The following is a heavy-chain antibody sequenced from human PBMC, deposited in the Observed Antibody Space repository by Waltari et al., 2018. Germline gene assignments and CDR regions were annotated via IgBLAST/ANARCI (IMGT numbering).Heavy chain of an antibody. CDR3: ARSGSYEAYFQH. CDR2: IYTSGST. J-gene: IGHJ1*01. Sequence: QVQLQESGPGLVKPSETLSLTCTVAGGSISSDSWSWLRQPAGKGLEWIGRIYTSGSTNYHPSLKSRVTMSVDTSKNQFSLKLSSVTAADTAVYYCARSGSYEAYFQHWGQGTLVTVSS. V-gene: IGHV4-4*07. CDR1: GGSISSDS. D-gene: IGHD1-26*01.